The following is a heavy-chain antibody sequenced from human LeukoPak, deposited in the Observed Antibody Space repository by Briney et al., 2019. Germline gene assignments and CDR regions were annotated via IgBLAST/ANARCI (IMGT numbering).Heavy chain of an antibody. CDR1: GFTFSSYA. J-gene: IGHJ4*02. V-gene: IGHV3-30*04. CDR3: ARDHYYDSSGYWVDY. CDR2: ISYDGSNK. Sequence: PGGSLRLSCAASGFTFSSYAMHWVRQAPGKGLEWVAVISYDGSNKHYADSVKGRFTISRDNSKNTLYLQMNSLRAEDTAVYYCARDHYYDSSGYWVDYWGQGTLVTVSS. D-gene: IGHD3-22*01.